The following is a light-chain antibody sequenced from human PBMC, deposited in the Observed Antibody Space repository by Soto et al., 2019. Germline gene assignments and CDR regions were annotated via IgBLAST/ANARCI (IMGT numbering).Light chain of an antibody. V-gene: IGKV1-27*01. Sequence: IQMTQSPSSLSASVGDRVTITCRASLGINKYLAWYQQKPGKAPALLIFDASTLQSGVPSRFSGSGSGKDFTLTITSLQPEDVGTYYCQKYGSAPRTFGPGTKVEV. CDR2: DAS. CDR1: LGINKY. CDR3: QKYGSAPRT. J-gene: IGKJ1*01.